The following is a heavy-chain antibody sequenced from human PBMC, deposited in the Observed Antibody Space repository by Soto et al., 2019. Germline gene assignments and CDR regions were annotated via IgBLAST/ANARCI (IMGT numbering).Heavy chain of an antibody. V-gene: IGHV3-30*18. J-gene: IGHJ4*02. CDR1: GFTFSSYG. CDR3: AKDTARY. CDR2: ISYDGSNK. Sequence: PGGSLRLSCAASGFTFSSYGMHWVRQAPGKGLEWVAVISYDGSNKYYADSVKGRFTISRDNSKNTLYLQMNSLRAEDTAVYYCAKDTARYWGQGTLVTVSS.